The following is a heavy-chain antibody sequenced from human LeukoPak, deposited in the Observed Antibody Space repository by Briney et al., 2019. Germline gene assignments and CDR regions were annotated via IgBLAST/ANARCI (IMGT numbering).Heavy chain of an antibody. D-gene: IGHD5-18*01. CDR1: GFTFSSYG. Sequence: GGTLRLSCAASGFTFSSYGMSWVRQAPGKGLEWVSAISASGGSTYYADSVKGRFTISRDNSKNTLYLQMNSLRAEDTAVYYCARSIHALDKYYFDYWGQGTLVTVSS. J-gene: IGHJ4*02. CDR3: ARSIHALDKYYFDY. CDR2: ISASGGST. V-gene: IGHV3-23*01.